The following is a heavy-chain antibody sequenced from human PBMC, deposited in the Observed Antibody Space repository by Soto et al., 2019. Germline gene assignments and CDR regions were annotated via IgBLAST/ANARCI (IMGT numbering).Heavy chain of an antibody. CDR1: GGSISSSSYY. V-gene: IGHV4-39*01. CDR3: ARHPRAVRQAEYYYGMDV. Sequence: SETLSLTCTVSGGSISSSSYYWGWIRQPPGKGLEWIGSIYYSGSTYYNPSLKSRVTISVDTSKNQFSLKLSSVTAADTAVYYCARHPRAVRQAEYYYGMDVWGQGTTVTVSS. CDR2: IYYSGST. J-gene: IGHJ6*02.